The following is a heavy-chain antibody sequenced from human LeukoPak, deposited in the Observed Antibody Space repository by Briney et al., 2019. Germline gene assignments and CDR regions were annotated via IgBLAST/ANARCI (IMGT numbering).Heavy chain of an antibody. J-gene: IGHJ4*02. CDR3: ARGAFGYGDYDPPFDY. D-gene: IGHD4-17*01. CDR1: GYTFTGYY. Sequence: ASVKVSCKASGYTFTGYYMHWVRQAPGQGLEWMGWINPNSGGTNYAQKFQGRVTMTRDTSISTAYMELSRLRSDDTAVYYCARGAFGYGDYDPPFDYWGQGTLVTVSS. V-gene: IGHV1-2*02. CDR2: INPNSGGT.